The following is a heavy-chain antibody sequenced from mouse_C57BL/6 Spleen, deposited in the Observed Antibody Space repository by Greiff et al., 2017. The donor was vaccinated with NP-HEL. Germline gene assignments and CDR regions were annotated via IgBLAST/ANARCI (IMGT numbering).Heavy chain of an antibody. CDR1: GYSFTSYY. Sequence: VQLKESGPELVKPGASVKISCKASGYSFTSYYIHWVKQRPGQGLEWIGWIYPGSGSTKYNEKFKGKATLTADTSSSTAYMQLSSLTSEDSAVYYCARGNDYDGDFDYWGQGTTLTVSS. CDR3: ARGNDYDGDFDY. J-gene: IGHJ2*01. V-gene: IGHV1-66*01. D-gene: IGHD2-4*01. CDR2: IYPGSGST.